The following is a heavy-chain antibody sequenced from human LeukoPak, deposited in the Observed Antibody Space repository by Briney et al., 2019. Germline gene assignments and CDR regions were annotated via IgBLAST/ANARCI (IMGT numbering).Heavy chain of an antibody. Sequence: GGSLRLSCAGSGFTFSSYSMNWVRQAPGEGLEWVSSISSSSSYIYYADSVKGRFTISRDNAKNSLYLQMNSLRAEDTAVYYCARDSSSSAAFDIWGQGTMVTVSS. CDR2: ISSSSSYI. J-gene: IGHJ3*02. D-gene: IGHD6-6*01. V-gene: IGHV3-21*01. CDR1: GFTFSSYS. CDR3: ARDSSSSAAFDI.